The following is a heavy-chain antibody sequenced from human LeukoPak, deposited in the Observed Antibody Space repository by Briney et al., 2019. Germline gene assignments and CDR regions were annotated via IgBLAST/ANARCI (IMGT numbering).Heavy chain of an antibody. CDR3: ARVTYYYDSSGYYYQHYFDY. Sequence: ASAKVSCKVSGYTFTDYYMHWVQQAPGKGLEWMGLVDPEDGETIYAQKFQGRVTITADESTSTAYMELSSLRSEDTAVYYCARVTYYYDSSGYYYQHYFDYWGQGTLVTVSS. J-gene: IGHJ4*02. CDR2: VDPEDGET. D-gene: IGHD3-22*01. V-gene: IGHV1-69-2*01. CDR1: GYTFTDYY.